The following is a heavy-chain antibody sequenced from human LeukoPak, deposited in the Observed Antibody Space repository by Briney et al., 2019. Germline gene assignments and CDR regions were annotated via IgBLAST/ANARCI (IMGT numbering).Heavy chain of an antibody. CDR3: LSRAYQLFSDAFDI. CDR2: ISSSSSTI. Sequence: PGGSLRLSCAASGFTFSSYSMNWVRQAPGKGLEWVSYISSSSSTIYYADSVKGRFTISRDNAKNSLYLQMNSLRAEDTAVYYCLSRAYQLFSDAFDIWGQGTMVTVSS. V-gene: IGHV3-48*01. J-gene: IGHJ3*02. D-gene: IGHD2-2*01. CDR1: GFTFSSYS.